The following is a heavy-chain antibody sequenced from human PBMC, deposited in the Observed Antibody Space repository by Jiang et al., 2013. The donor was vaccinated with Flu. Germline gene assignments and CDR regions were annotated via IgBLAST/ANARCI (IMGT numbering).Heavy chain of an antibody. CDR1: GYTFTSYD. CDR2: MNPNSGNT. CDR3: ARGAIGHCSGTGGSGSCYYFDY. V-gene: IGHV1-8*01. Sequence: KVSCKASGYTFTSYDINWVRQATGQGLEWMGWMNPNSGNTGYAQKFQGRVTMTRDISISTAYMELSSLRSEDTAVYYCARGAIGHCSGTGGSGSCYYFDYWGRGTLVSVSS. D-gene: IGHD2-15*01. J-gene: IGHJ4*02.